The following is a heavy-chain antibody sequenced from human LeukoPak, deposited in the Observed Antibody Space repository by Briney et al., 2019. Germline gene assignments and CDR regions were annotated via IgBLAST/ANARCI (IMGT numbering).Heavy chain of an antibody. D-gene: IGHD1-26*01. Sequence: TGGSLRLSCAASGFTFDNYAMHWVRQAPGKGLEWVSSISWNSGKIDYADSVKGRFTISRDNAKNSLYLQMNSLRAEDMALYYCAKAITYSGSYCFHYWGQGTLVTVSS. CDR1: GFTFDNYA. CDR2: ISWNSGKI. V-gene: IGHV3-9*03. CDR3: AKAITYSGSYCFHY. J-gene: IGHJ4*02.